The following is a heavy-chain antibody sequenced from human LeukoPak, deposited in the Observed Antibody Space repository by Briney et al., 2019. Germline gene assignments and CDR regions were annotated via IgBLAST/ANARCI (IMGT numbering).Heavy chain of an antibody. CDR3: VRGLMREYSKDWYMHHFDY. V-gene: IGHV1-18*01. CDR1: GYNFVTYG. J-gene: IGHJ4*02. Sequence: ASVKVSCKASGYNFVTYGLNWVRQAPGQGLEWMGWISADTGYTHSAQKFQDRVTLTIDRAASTAYMELRSLRSDDTAVYYCVRGLMREYSKDWYMHHFDYWGQGTPVTVSP. D-gene: IGHD6-19*01. CDR2: ISADTGYT.